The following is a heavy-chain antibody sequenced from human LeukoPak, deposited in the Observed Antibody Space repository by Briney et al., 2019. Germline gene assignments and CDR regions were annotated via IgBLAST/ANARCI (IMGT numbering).Heavy chain of an antibody. V-gene: IGHV1-18*01. CDR3: ARDRPYYYDSSGYNPFDL. CDR2: ISAYNGNT. Sequence: ASVKVSCKASGYTFTSYGISWVRQAPGQGLEWMGCISAYNGNTNYAQNLQGRVTMTTDTSTSTAYMELRSLRSDDTAVYYCARDRPYYYDSSGYNPFDLWGRGTLVTVSS. D-gene: IGHD3-22*01. CDR1: GYTFTSYG. J-gene: IGHJ2*01.